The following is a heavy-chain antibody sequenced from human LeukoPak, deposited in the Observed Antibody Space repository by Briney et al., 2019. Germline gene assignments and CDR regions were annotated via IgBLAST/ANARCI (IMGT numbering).Heavy chain of an antibody. V-gene: IGHV3-74*01. Sequence: GGSLRLSCAASGFTFSSYWMHWVRHAPGKGLVWVSRINSDGSSTNYADSVKGRFTISRGNAKNTLYLQMNSLRAEDTAVYYCARPNTGYDYWGQGTLVTVSS. D-gene: IGHD5-18*01. CDR3: ARPNTGYDY. J-gene: IGHJ4*02. CDR2: INSDGSST. CDR1: GFTFSSYW.